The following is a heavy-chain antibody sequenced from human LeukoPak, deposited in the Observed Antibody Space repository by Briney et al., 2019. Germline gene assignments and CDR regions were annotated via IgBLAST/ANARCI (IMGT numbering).Heavy chain of an antibody. CDR2: ISGSGGST. CDR1: GFTFSSYA. J-gene: IGHJ6*02. D-gene: IGHD6-6*01. Sequence: GGSLRLSCAASGFTFSSYAMSWVRQAPGKGLEWVSAISGSGGSTYYADSVKGRFTIPRDNSKNTLYLQMNSLRAEDTAVYYCAKGESSSSGYYYYYGMDVWGQGTTVTVSS. V-gene: IGHV3-23*01. CDR3: AKGESSSSGYYYYYGMDV.